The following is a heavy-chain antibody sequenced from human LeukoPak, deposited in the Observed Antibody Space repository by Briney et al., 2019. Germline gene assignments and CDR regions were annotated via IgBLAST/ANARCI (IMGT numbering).Heavy chain of an antibody. J-gene: IGHJ3*02. CDR2: ISYDGSNK. Sequence: GGPLRLSCAASGFTFSSYGMHWVRQAPGKGLEWVAVISYDGSNKYYADSVKGRFTISRDNSKNTLYLQMNSLRAEDTAVYYCAKGRDIIWSAFDIWGQGTMVTVSS. CDR3: AKGRDIIWSAFDI. CDR1: GFTFSSYG. V-gene: IGHV3-30*18. D-gene: IGHD3-10*01.